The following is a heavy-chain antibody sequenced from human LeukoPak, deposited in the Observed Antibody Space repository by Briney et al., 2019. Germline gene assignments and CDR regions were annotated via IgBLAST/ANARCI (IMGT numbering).Heavy chain of an antibody. CDR2: VYTSGST. Sequence: SETLSLTCTVSAGSISSGRYYWTWIRQPAGEGLEWIGHVYTSGSTNCNPSLKSRVTISVDSSKNQFSLKLSSVTAADTAVYYCARQPPRYGKDVWGQGTTVTVSS. CDR1: AGSISSGRYY. J-gene: IGHJ6*02. V-gene: IGHV4-61*09. CDR3: ARQPPRYGKDV.